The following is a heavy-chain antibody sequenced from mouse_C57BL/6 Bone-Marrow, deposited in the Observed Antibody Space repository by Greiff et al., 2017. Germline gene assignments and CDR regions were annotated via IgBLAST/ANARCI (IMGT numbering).Heavy chain of an antibody. CDR2: IWSGGST. J-gene: IGHJ2*01. CDR3: ARNYYSNYDYFDY. Sequence: QVQLQQSGPGLVQPSQSLSITCTVSGFALTSYGVHWVRQSPGKGLEWLGVIWSGGSTDYNAALKARLSISKDDSRSQVFFKMNSLQAYDTAIYYCARNYYSNYDYFDYWGQGTTLTVSS. V-gene: IGHV2-2*01. D-gene: IGHD2-5*01. CDR1: GFALTSYG.